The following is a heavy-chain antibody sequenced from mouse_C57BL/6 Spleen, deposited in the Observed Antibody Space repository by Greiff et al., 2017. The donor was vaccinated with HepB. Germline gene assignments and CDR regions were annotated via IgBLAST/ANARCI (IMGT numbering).Heavy chain of an antibody. V-gene: IGHV5-17*01. D-gene: IGHD1-2*01. J-gene: IGHJ1*03. Sequence: VQLKESGGGLVKPGGSLKLSCAASGFTFSDYGMHWVRQAPEKGLEWVAYISSGSSTIYYADTVKGRFTISRDNAKNTLFLQMTSLRSEDTAMYYCARITTAYWYFDVWGTGTTVTVSS. CDR2: ISSGSSTI. CDR3: ARITTAYWYFDV. CDR1: GFTFSDYG.